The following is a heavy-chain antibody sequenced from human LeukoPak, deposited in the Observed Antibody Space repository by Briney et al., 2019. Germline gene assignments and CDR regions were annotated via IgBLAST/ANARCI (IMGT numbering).Heavy chain of an antibody. CDR1: GYTFPDYG. CDR3: ARDHVVVSAMDAFDI. D-gene: IGHD2-21*02. J-gene: IGHJ3*02. CDR2: ISAYSGDT. V-gene: IGHV1-18*01. Sequence: ASVTVSCRSSGYTFPDYGISWVRQAPGQGPEWMGWISAYSGDTNYAQNLQGRVTMTTDTSTSTAYMELRSLRSDDTAVYYCARDHVVVSAMDAFDIWGQGTMVTVSS.